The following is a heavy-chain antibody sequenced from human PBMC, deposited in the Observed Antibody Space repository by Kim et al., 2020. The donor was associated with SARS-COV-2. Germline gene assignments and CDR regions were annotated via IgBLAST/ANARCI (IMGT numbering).Heavy chain of an antibody. Sequence: GGSLRLSCVASGFTFDTYAMSWVRQAPGKGLEWVSVISGNGVNKFYADSVRGRLTVSRDNSKNTLYLQMNSLRDQDTALYYCAKVVVMDGYNYYYYYVMDVWGQGTAVTVSS. J-gene: IGHJ6*02. V-gene: IGHV3-23*01. CDR2: ISGNGVNK. CDR1: GFTFDTYA. D-gene: IGHD3-22*01. CDR3: AKVVVMDGYNYYYYYVMDV.